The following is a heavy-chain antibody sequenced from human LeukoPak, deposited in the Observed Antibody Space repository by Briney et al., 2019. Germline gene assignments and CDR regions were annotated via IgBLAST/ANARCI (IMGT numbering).Heavy chain of an antibody. Sequence: GESLKISCKGSGYSFTSYWIAWARQMPGKGLEWMGIIYPGDSDTRYSPSFQGQVTISPDKSITTAYLQWSSLKASDTAMYYCARAPDIVGYRYFDLWGRGTLVTVSS. V-gene: IGHV5-51*01. J-gene: IGHJ2*01. CDR1: GYSFTSYW. D-gene: IGHD2-21*01. CDR2: IYPGDSDT. CDR3: ARAPDIVGYRYFDL.